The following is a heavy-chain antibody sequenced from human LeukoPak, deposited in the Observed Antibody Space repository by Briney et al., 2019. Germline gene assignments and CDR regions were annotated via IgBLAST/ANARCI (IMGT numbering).Heavy chain of an antibody. Sequence: SETLSLTCTVSGGSISSGGYYWSWIRQHPGKGLEWIGYMYYSGSPNYNPSLKSRVTISVHTSKKQFSLKLSSVTAADTAVYYCARSIVVAGIVSDYYYYGMDVWGQGTTVTVSS. V-gene: IGHV4-61*08. CDR1: GGSISSGGYY. CDR3: ARSIVVAGIVSDYYYYGMDV. D-gene: IGHD6-19*01. J-gene: IGHJ6*02. CDR2: MYYSGSP.